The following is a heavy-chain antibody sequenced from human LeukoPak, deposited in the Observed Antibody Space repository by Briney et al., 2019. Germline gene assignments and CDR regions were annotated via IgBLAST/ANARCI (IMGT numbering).Heavy chain of an antibody. J-gene: IGHJ5*02. CDR2: IYYSGST. D-gene: IGHD6-13*01. Sequence: SETLSLTCTVSGGSISSSSYYWGWIRQPPGKGLEWIGSIYYSGSTYYNPSFKSRVTISVDTSKNQFSLKLSSVTAADTAVYYCARRSTAPIAGTGVNWFDPWGQGTLVTVSS. V-gene: IGHV4-39*01. CDR1: GGSISSSSYY. CDR3: ARRSTAPIAGTGVNWFDP.